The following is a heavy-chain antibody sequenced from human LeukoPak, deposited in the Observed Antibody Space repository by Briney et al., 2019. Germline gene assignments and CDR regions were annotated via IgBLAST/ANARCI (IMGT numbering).Heavy chain of an antibody. Sequence: GGSLRLSCAASGFTFSSYAMSWVRQAPGKGLEWVSAISGGGIGIYYADSLKGRFTISRDDSKNTLYLQMNSLRAEDTAVYYCAKKHAFCGGDCYGLFDYWGQGTLVTVSS. CDR1: GFTFSSYA. V-gene: IGHV3-23*01. CDR3: AKKHAFCGGDCYGLFDY. J-gene: IGHJ4*02. CDR2: ISGGGIGI. D-gene: IGHD2-21*02.